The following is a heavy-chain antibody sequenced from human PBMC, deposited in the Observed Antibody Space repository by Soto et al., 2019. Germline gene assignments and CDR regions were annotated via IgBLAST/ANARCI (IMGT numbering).Heavy chain of an antibody. CDR1: GASITGTSY. CDR2: FSLSGTT. Sequence: PSETLSLTCTVSGASITGTSYWSWIRQPAGKGLEWIGRFSLSGTTNYNPSLRSRVTMSADGSKNQFSLRLTSVTAADTALYYCARGMTPPGAPAWYYFDSWGQGTLVTVSS. V-gene: IGHV4-4*07. CDR3: ARGMTPPGAPAWYYFDS. D-gene: IGHD2-8*02. J-gene: IGHJ4*02.